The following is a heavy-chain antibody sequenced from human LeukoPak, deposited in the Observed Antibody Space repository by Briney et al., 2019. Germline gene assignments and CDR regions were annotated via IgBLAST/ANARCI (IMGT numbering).Heavy chain of an antibody. V-gene: IGHV3-7*01. Sequence: GGSLRLSCAASGFTFSSYWMSWVRQAPGKGLEWVANIKQDGSEKYYVDSVKGRFTISRDNAKNSLYLQMNSLRAEDTAVYYCARDMYYDFWSGYLNWFDPWGQGTLVTVSS. D-gene: IGHD3-3*01. J-gene: IGHJ5*02. CDR1: GFTFSSYW. CDR3: ARDMYYDFWSGYLNWFDP. CDR2: IKQDGSEK.